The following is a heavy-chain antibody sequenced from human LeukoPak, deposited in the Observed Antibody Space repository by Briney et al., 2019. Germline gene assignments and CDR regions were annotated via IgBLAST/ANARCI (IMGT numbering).Heavy chain of an antibody. V-gene: IGHV4-39*07. CDR3: ARVSGITGTTGDY. CDR2: IYYSGST. Sequence: PSETLSLTCTVSGGSFSSSSYYWGWIRQPPGKGLEWIGSIYYSGSTYYNPSLKSRVTISVDTSKNQFSLKLSSVTAADTAVYYCARVSGITGTTGDYWGQGTLVTVSS. J-gene: IGHJ4*02. CDR1: GGSFSSSSYY. D-gene: IGHD1-20*01.